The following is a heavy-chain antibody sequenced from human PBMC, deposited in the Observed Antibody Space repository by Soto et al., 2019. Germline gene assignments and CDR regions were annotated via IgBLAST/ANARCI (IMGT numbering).Heavy chain of an antibody. CDR3: ARGQWEPGRRAVDI. D-gene: IGHD1-26*01. J-gene: IGHJ3*02. Sequence: QVQLQESGPGLLKPSETLSLTCTVSGGSFITYYWRCLRQPPGKGLEWIGYVYYSGSTNYNPSLKRRVTRSVDTSKNQFSLKLTSVTAADTAVYYCARGQWEPGRRAVDIWGQGTMVTVSS. V-gene: IGHV4-59*01. CDR2: VYYSGST. CDR1: GGSFITYY.